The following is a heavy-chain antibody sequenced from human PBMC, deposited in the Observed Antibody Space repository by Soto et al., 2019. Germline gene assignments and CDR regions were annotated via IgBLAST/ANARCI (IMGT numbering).Heavy chain of an antibody. CDR1: GSTFSSYG. Sequence: LRLSCAASGSTFSSYGMHWVRQAPGKGLEWVAVIWYDGSNKYYADSVKGRFTISRDNSKNTLYLQMNSLRAEDTAVYYCARDPKKQYCTNGVCSYYGMDVWGQGTTVTVSS. J-gene: IGHJ6*02. CDR3: ARDPKKQYCTNGVCSYYGMDV. V-gene: IGHV3-33*01. CDR2: IWYDGSNK. D-gene: IGHD2-8*01.